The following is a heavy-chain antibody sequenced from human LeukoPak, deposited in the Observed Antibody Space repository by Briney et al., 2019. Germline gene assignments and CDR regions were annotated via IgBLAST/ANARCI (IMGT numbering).Heavy chain of an antibody. CDR3: AKERRIAVAGTVGFDV. Sequence: GGSLRLSCAASGFTFTTCHMSWVRQAPGKGLEWVSAISDSGGSTYYAESVKGRFTISRDNSKNTLYLQMNSLRADNMAVYYCAKERRIAVAGTVGFDVWGQGTMVAVSS. CDR2: ISDSGGST. J-gene: IGHJ3*01. D-gene: IGHD6-19*01. CDR1: GFTFTTCH. V-gene: IGHV3-23*01.